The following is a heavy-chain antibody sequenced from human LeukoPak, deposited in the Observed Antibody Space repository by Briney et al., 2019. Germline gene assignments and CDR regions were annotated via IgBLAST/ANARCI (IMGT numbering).Heavy chain of an antibody. CDR2: INACNGNT. CDR1: GYTFTSYA. D-gene: IGHD5-12*01. V-gene: IGHV1-3*01. J-gene: IGHJ4*02. Sequence: ASVKVSCKASGYTFTSYAMHWVRQAPGQRLEWMGWINACNGNTKYSQKFQGRVTITRETSVSTAYMELSSLRSEDTAVYYCARGGYSGYDYANYFDYWGQGTLVTVSS. CDR3: ARGGYSGYDYANYFDY.